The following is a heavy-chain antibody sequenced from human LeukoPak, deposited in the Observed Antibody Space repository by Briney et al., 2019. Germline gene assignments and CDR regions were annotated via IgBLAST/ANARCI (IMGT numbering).Heavy chain of an antibody. CDR1: GYIFTSYW. Sequence: GESLKISCKGSGYIFTSYWIGWVRQMPGKGLEWMGIIYPGDSDTRYSPSFQGQVTISADKSISTAYLQWSSLKASDTTMYYCARLANLPTVGVVFDYWGQGTLVTVSS. D-gene: IGHD3-3*01. J-gene: IGHJ4*02. V-gene: IGHV5-51*01. CDR3: ARLANLPTVGVVFDY. CDR2: IYPGDSDT.